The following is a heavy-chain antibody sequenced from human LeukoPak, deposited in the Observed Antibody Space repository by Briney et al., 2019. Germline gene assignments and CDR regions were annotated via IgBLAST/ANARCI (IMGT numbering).Heavy chain of an antibody. CDR3: VAYNWNNPDY. CDR2: TETDGRTT. V-gene: IGHV3-74*01. Sequence: GGSLRLSCAASGFTFSHYYMYWVRQVPEKGPVWVARTETDGRTTAYADSVKGRFTISRDNAKNTLYLQMNNLRAEDTAVYYCVAYNWNNPDYWGQGTLVTVSS. D-gene: IGHD1/OR15-1a*01. J-gene: IGHJ4*02. CDR1: GFTFSHYY.